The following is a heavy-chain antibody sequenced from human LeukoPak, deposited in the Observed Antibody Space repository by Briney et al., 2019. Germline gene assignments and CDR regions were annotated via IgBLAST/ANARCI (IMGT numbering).Heavy chain of an antibody. J-gene: IGHJ4*02. V-gene: IGHV1-69*06. CDR1: GGTFSSYA. CDR2: IIPIFGTA. CDR3: ARAVLLGTDFDY. D-gene: IGHD5-18*01. Sequence: GASVKVSCKASGGTFSSYAISWVRQAPGQGLEWMGGIIPIFGTANYAQKFQGRVTITADKSTSTAYMELSRLRSDDTAVYYCARAVLLGTDFDYWGQGTLVTISS.